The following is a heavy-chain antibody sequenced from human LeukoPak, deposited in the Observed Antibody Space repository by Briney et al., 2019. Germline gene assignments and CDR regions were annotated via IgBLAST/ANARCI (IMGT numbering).Heavy chain of an antibody. Sequence: PGGSLRLSCAASGFTFSSNGMHWVRHAPGKGLEWVAVISYDESNKWYADSVKGRFTTSRDNSQNTLSLQMNSLRVEDTGVYYCAKDRGDGYRWENYSGFDSWGQGTLVTVSS. CDR1: GFTFSSNG. D-gene: IGHD5-24*01. V-gene: IGHV3-30*18. CDR2: ISYDESNK. CDR3: AKDRGDGYRWENYSGFDS. J-gene: IGHJ4*02.